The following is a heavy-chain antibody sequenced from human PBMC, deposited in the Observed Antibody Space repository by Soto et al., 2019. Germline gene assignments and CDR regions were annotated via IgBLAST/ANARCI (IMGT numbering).Heavy chain of an antibody. V-gene: IGHV4-34*01. J-gene: IGHJ3*02. CDR2: INHSGST. CDR3: ARVQLEEDDAFDI. D-gene: IGHD1-1*01. CDR1: GGSFSGYY. Sequence: SETLSLTCAVYGGSFSGYYWSWIRQPPGKGLEWIGEINHSGSTNYNPSLKSRVTISVDTSKNQFSLKLSSVTAADTAVYYCARVQLEEDDAFDIWGQGTMVTVSS.